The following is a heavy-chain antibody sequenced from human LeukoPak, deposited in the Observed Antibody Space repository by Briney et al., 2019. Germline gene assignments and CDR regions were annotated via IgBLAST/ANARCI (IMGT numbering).Heavy chain of an antibody. CDR1: GGSIRCGSYY. CDR2: IYYSGNT. CDR3: ARQPRVGAHFDY. V-gene: IGHV4-39*01. J-gene: IGHJ4*02. Sequence: SQTLSLTWTVSGGSIRCGSYYWGWIRQPPGKGLEWIGSIYYSGNTYYNASLKSQVSISIDTSKNQFSLRLTSVTAADTAVYYCARQPRVGAHFDYWGQGTLVTVSS. D-gene: IGHD1-26*01.